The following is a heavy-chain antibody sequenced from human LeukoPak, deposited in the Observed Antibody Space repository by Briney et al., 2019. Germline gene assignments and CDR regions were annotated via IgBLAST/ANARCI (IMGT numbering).Heavy chain of an antibody. Sequence: GGSLRLSCAASGFTFSSYGMHWVRQAPGKGLEWVAVIWYDGSNKYYADSVKGRFTISRDNSKNTLYLQMNSLRAEDTAVYCCARDRVGYSYGHLTYFDYWGQGTLVTVSS. J-gene: IGHJ4*02. D-gene: IGHD5-18*01. CDR1: GFTFSSYG. CDR3: ARDRVGYSYGHLTYFDY. V-gene: IGHV3-33*01. CDR2: IWYDGSNK.